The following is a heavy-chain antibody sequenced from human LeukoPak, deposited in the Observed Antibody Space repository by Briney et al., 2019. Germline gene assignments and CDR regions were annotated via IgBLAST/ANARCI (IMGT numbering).Heavy chain of an antibody. D-gene: IGHD2-21*01. J-gene: IGHJ6*02. CDR3: ARGVVRPLKYYYYGMDV. Sequence: GGSLRLSCAASGFTFSSYSMNWVRQAPGKGLEWVSYISSSSSTIYYADSVKGRFTISRDNAKNSLYLQMNSLRAEDTAVYYCARGVVRPLKYYYYGMDVWGQGTTVTVSS. CDR1: GFTFSSYS. CDR2: ISSSSSTI. V-gene: IGHV3-48*04.